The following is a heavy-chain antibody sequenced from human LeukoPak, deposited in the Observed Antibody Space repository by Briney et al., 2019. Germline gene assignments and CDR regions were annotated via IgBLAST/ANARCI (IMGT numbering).Heavy chain of an antibody. J-gene: IGHJ4*02. CDR1: GFTFSSYW. CDR3: AQNPGKYYYGSGSSY. Sequence: GGSLRLSCAASGFTFSSYWMHWVRQAPGKGLVWVSRINSDGSSTSYADSVKGRFTISRDNSKNTLYLQMNSLRAEDTAVYYCAQNPGKYYYGSGSSYWGQGTLVTVSS. D-gene: IGHD3-10*01. CDR2: INSDGSST. V-gene: IGHV3-74*01.